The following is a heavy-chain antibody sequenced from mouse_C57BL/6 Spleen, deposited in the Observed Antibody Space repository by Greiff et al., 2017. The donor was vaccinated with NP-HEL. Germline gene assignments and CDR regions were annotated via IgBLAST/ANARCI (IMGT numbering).Heavy chain of an antibody. J-gene: IGHJ2*01. V-gene: IGHV1-26*01. CDR2: INPNNGGT. Sequence: EVQLQQSGPELVKPGASVKISCKASGYTFTDYYMNWVKQSHGKSLEWIGDINPNNGGTSYNQKFKGKATLTVDKSSSTAYMELRSLTSEDSAVYYCARHDGHYFDYWGQGTTLTVSS. CDR1: GYTFTDYY. D-gene: IGHD2-3*01. CDR3: ARHDGHYFDY.